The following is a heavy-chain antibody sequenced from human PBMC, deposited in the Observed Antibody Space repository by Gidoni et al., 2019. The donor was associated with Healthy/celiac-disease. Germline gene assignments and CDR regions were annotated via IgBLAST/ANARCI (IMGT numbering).Heavy chain of an antibody. CDR2: IKSKTDGGTT. J-gene: IGHJ5*02. V-gene: IGHV3-15*01. D-gene: IGHD6-19*01. CDR3: TAAVAGTGWFDP. CDR1: GFTFSNAW. Sequence: EVQLVESGGGLVKPGGSVRLSCAASGFTFSNAWMSWVRQAPGKGLEWVGRIKSKTDGGTTDYAAPVKGRFTISRDDSKNTLYLQMNSLKTEDTAVYYCTAAVAGTGWFDPWGQGTLVTVSS.